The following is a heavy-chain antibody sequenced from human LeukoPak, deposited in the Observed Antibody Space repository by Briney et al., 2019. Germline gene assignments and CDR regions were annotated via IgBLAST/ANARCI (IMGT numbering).Heavy chain of an antibody. V-gene: IGHV3-23*01. J-gene: IGHJ6*02. CDR2: ISGAGGTK. CDR3: AGRRDGDYFNYYYYAMDV. D-gene: IGHD4-17*01. Sequence: GGSLRLSCAASGFIFTNYFMSWVRQAPGKGLEWVSSISGAGGTKYYADSVKGRFTISRDNSKNTLYLQMNSLRAEETAVYYCAGRRDGDYFNYYYYAMDVWGQGTTVTVSS. CDR1: GFIFTNYF.